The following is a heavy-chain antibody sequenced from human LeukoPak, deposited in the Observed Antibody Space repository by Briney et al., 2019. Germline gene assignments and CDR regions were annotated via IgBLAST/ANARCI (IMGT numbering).Heavy chain of an antibody. D-gene: IGHD3-10*01. Sequence: ASVKVSCKASGYTFTSYYMHWVRQAPGQGLEWMGIINPSGGSTSYAQKFQGRVTMTRGTSTSTVYMELSSLRSEDTAVYYCARDGRLRGPGGFFDYWGRGTLVTVPS. CDR3: ARDGRLRGPGGFFDY. J-gene: IGHJ4*02. CDR2: INPSGGST. V-gene: IGHV1-46*01. CDR1: GYTFTSYY.